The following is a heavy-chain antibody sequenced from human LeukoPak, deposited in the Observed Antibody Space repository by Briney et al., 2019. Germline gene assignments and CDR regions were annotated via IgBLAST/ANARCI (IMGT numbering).Heavy chain of an antibody. D-gene: IGHD5-18*01. V-gene: IGHV3-23*01. CDR2: ISGSGGST. CDR3: AKLGYSYGYDGESYFDY. CDR1: GFTFSSYA. Sequence: GGSLRLTCAASGFTFSSYAMSWVRQAPGKGLEWVSAISGSGGSTYYADSVKGRFTISRDNSKNTLYLQMNSLRAEDTAVYYCAKLGYSYGYDGESYFDYWGQGTLVTVSS. J-gene: IGHJ4*02.